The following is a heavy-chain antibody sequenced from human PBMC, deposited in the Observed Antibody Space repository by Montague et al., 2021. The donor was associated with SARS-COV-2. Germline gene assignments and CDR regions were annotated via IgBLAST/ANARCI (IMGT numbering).Heavy chain of an antibody. J-gene: IGHJ6*02. V-gene: IGHV6-1*01. CDR2: TYYRSKWYN. D-gene: IGHD6-13*01. Sequence: CAISGDSVSSNSTAWNWIRQSPSRGLEWLGRTYYRSKWYNDYALSVKSRITINPDTSKNQFSLMLSSVTAADTAVYYCARVGRQQLVRLSGMDVWGQGTTVTVSS. CDR3: ARVGRQQLVRLSGMDV. CDR1: GDSVSSNSTA.